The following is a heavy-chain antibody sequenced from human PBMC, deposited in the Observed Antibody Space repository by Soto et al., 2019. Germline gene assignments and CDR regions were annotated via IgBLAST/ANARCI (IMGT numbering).Heavy chain of an antibody. J-gene: IGHJ4*02. Sequence: GASLRLFCKASGFTFGEYTVSWVRKGPGKGLEWVGFIRSKASGGTTEYAASVKGRFTISRDDSKSIAYLQMNSLKTEDPAVYYCTRKRRISQYYDILTGLSLFSYYFDYWGQGTLVTVSS. V-gene: IGHV3-49*04. CDR2: IRSKASGGTT. D-gene: IGHD3-9*01. CDR3: TRKRRISQYYDILTGLSLFSYYFDY. CDR1: GFTFGEYT.